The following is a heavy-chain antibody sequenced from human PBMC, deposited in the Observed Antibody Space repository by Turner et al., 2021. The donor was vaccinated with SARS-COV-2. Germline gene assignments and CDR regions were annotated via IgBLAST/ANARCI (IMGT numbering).Heavy chain of an antibody. Sequence: QRQLQESGPGLVKPSETLSLTCTVSGDSISSSSFYWGWIRQSPGKGLEWIGNFYYSGNTYYNPSLKSRVTISADTSKKQFSLRLTSVTAADTAVYYCVRTPSGSYPHFNFWGQGTLVTVSS. J-gene: IGHJ4*02. CDR1: GDSISSSSFY. CDR3: VRTPSGSYPHFNF. V-gene: IGHV4-39*01. D-gene: IGHD1-26*01. CDR2: FYYSGNT.